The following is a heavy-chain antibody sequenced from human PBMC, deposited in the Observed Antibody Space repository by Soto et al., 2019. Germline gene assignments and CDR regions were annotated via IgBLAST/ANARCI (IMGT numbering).Heavy chain of an antibody. CDR3: ARLGPGIAAAGTGNLGYYFDY. Sequence: GASVKVSCKASGYTFTSYYMHWVRQAPGQGLEWMGIINPSGGSTSYAQKFQGRVTMTRDTSTSTVYMELSSLRSEDTAVYYCARLGPGIAAAGTGNLGYYFDYWGQGTLVTVSS. D-gene: IGHD6-13*01. CDR1: GYTFTSYY. V-gene: IGHV1-46*01. J-gene: IGHJ4*02. CDR2: INPSGGST.